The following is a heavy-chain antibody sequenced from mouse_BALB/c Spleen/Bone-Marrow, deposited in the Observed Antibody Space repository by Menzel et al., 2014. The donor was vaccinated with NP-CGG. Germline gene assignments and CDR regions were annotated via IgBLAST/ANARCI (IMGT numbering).Heavy chain of an antibody. CDR1: GYEFSDSW. J-gene: IGHJ4*01. CDR3: ARSLSVVTPMDY. D-gene: IGHD1-1*01. CDR2: IYPGDGDS. Sequence: VMLVESGPELMRPGASVKISCKASGYEFSDSWMNWVKQRPGQGLEWIGRIYPGDGDSIYNGKFKGKATLTSDKFSSXAYMQLSSLTSVDSAVYFCARSLSVVTPMDYWGQGTSVTVSS. V-gene: IGHV1-82*01.